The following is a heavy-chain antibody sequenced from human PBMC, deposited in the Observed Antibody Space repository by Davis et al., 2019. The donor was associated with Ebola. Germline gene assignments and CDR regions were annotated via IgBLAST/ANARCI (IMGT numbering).Heavy chain of an antibody. CDR2: GTSADT. J-gene: IGHJ3*01. CDR3: AKDTSNVWFDV. V-gene: IGHV3-23*01. D-gene: IGHD6-19*01. Sequence: GGSLRLSCAASGFIFSSYGMHWVRQAPGKGLEWVSTYGTSADTYYADSVKGRFTISRDNSKNTLYLQMNGLRVEDTAIYYCAKDTSNVWFDVWGPGTMVTVSS. CDR1: GFIFSSYG.